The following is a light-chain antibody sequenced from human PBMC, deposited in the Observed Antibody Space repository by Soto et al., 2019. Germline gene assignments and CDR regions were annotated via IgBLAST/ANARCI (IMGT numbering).Light chain of an antibody. Sequence: ETVMTQSPATLSVSPGERATLSCRASQSVSIDLAWYQQRPGQAPRVLIYGAFTRATGIPARFSGSASGTEFTLNISSLQSEDFAVYYCQQYNTWPLTFGGGTKVEIK. CDR1: QSVSID. V-gene: IGKV3-15*01. CDR2: GAF. CDR3: QQYNTWPLT. J-gene: IGKJ4*01.